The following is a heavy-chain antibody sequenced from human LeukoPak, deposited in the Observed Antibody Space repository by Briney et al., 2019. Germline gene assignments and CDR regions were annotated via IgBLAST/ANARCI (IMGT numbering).Heavy chain of an antibody. V-gene: IGHV3-23*01. J-gene: IGHJ4*02. D-gene: IGHD1-1*01. Sequence: GGSLTLPCPATGFTFGSYAMGWARQAPGKGLEGVSAISGSGGSTYYADSVKGRFTISRDNSKNTLYLQMNSLRAEDTAVYYCAKVPNEWDLVDYWGQGTLVTVSS. CDR2: ISGSGGST. CDR3: AKVPNEWDLVDY. CDR1: GFTFGSYA.